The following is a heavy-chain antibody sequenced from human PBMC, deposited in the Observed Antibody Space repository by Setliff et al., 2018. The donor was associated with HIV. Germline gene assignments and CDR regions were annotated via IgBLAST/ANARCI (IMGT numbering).Heavy chain of an antibody. Sequence: ASVKVSCKASGYTFTNYAMNWLRQAPGQGLEWMGWIDTNTGNPTYAQGFPGRFVFSLDTSVISAFLQISTLKAAATAVYYCARPSPYGDYLLFQYWGQGT. D-gene: IGHD4-17*01. CDR1: GYTFTNYA. V-gene: IGHV7-4-1*02. J-gene: IGHJ4*02. CDR2: IDTNTGNP. CDR3: ARPSPYGDYLLFQY.